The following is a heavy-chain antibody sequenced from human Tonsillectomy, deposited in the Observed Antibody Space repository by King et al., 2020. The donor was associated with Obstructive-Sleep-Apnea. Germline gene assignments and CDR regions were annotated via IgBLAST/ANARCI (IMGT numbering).Heavy chain of an antibody. J-gene: IGHJ4*02. CDR2: ISSSSSTI. D-gene: IGHD5-24*01. Sequence: VQLVESGGGLVQPGGSLRLSCAASGFTFSSYSMNWVRQAPGKGLEWVSYISSSSSTIYYADSVKGRFTISRDNAKNSLYLQMNSLRAEDTAVYYCARDPPWGMATIHFDYWGQGTLVTVSS. V-gene: IGHV3-48*04. CDR1: GFTFSSYS. CDR3: ARDPPWGMATIHFDY.